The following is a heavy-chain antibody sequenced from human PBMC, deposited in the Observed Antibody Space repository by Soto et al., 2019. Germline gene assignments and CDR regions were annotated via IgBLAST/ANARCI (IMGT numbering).Heavy chain of an antibody. Sequence: QLRESGPGLVKPSDTLSLTCAVSGDSISGDNWWGWSRQSPRKGLEWIGYVSSSGGTNYSTSLGSRVSMSVDTSRTQFYLKLTSVTAVDTAIYYCVRNTGGYCHFEDGGQGTLVTVSS. CDR1: GDSISGDNW. J-gene: IGHJ4*02. D-gene: IGHD2-8*02. CDR3: VRNTGGYCHFED. CDR2: VSSSGGT. V-gene: IGHV4-28*01.